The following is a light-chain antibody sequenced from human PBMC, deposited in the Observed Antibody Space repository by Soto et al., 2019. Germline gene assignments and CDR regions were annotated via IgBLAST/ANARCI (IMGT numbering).Light chain of an antibody. V-gene: IGLV2-14*03. Sequence: QSALTQPASVSGSPGQSLTISCTGTSSDVGGYNYVSWYQHHPGKAPKLMIYGVNNRPSGVSNRFSGSKSDNTASLTISGLQAEDEADYYCSSYTSSSTVVFGGGTKLTVL. CDR1: SSDVGGYNY. CDR3: SSYTSSSTVV. CDR2: GVN. J-gene: IGLJ2*01.